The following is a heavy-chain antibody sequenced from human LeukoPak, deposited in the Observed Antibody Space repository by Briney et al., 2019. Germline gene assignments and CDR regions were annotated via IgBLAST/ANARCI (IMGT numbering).Heavy chain of an antibody. CDR3: AGRGYTLNY. D-gene: IGHD1-1*01. J-gene: IGHJ4*02. V-gene: IGHV4-59*01. CDR1: GGSISGYY. Sequence: NPSETLSLTCTVSGGSISGYYCSWIRQPPGKRLEWIGYIYYSGGTNYNPSLESRDTMSVDTSKNQFSLKLTSVTAADTAVYYCAGRGYTLNYWGQGTLVTVSS. CDR2: IYYSGGT.